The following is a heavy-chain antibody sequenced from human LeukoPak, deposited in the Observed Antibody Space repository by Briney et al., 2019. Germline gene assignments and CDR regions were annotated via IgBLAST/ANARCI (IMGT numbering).Heavy chain of an antibody. V-gene: IGHV1-69*06. CDR1: GGTFSSYA. J-gene: IGHJ5*02. D-gene: IGHD6-19*01. Sequence: SVKVSCKASGGTFSSYAIGCVRQAPGQGLEWMGGIIPIFGTANYAQKFQGRVTITADKSTSTAYMELSSLRSEDTAVYYCAREGVGYSSGWFWNDPWGQGTLVTVSS. CDR3: AREGVGYSSGWFWNDP. CDR2: IIPIFGTA.